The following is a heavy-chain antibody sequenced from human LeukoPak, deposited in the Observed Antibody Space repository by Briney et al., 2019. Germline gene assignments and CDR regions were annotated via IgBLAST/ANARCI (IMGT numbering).Heavy chain of an antibody. CDR1: GYTFANFD. CDR3: ACGDPFDY. CDR2: MNPNSGNT. Sequence: GASVKVSCKASGYTFANFDINWVRQATGQGLEWMGWMNPNSGNTGYAQKFQGGVTITRNTSISTAYMELSSLRSEDTAVYYCACGDPFDYWGQGTLVTVSS. J-gene: IGHJ4*02. V-gene: IGHV1-8*01.